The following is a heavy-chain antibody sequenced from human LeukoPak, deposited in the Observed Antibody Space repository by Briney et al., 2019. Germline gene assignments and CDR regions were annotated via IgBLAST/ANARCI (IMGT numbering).Heavy chain of an antibody. Sequence: GGSLRLSCAASGFTFSSYAMNWVRQAPNKGLEWVAVISYDGSNKYYADSVKGRFTISRDNSKNTLYLQMNSLRAEDTAVYYCARGVPHYYDSSGYFDYWGQGTLVTVSS. CDR1: GFTFSSYA. D-gene: IGHD3-22*01. CDR3: ARGVPHYYDSSGYFDY. CDR2: ISYDGSNK. V-gene: IGHV3-30-3*01. J-gene: IGHJ4*02.